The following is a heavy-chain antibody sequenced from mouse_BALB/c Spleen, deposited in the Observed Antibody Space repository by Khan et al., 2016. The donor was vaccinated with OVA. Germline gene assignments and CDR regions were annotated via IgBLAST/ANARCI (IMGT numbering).Heavy chain of an antibody. Sequence: EVQLLESGPGLAKPSKSLSLTCTVTGYYITSNYSWNWNRQFPGNKLEWMGYISYSGCISYNPTLKRRISITRDTSKNPFLQQLSSVTTADTATYYYAIEYYHVYAMVNCGRGASVTVS. CDR3: AIEYYHVYAMVN. J-gene: IGHJ4*01. V-gene: IGHV3-2*02. CDR2: ISYSGCI. D-gene: IGHD1-1*01. CDR1: GYYITSNYS.